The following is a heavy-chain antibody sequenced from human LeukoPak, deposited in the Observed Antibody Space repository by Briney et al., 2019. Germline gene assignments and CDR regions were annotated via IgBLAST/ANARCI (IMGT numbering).Heavy chain of an antibody. D-gene: IGHD6-13*01. CDR3: AKNGFIAASGTGYYYGMDV. Sequence: ASVKVSCKASGYTFTSYGISWVRQAPGQGLEWMGWISAYNGNTNYAQKLQGRVTMTTDTSTSTAYMELRSRSSDDTALYYWAKNGFIAASGTGYYYGMDVWGQGTTVTASS. CDR1: GYTFTSYG. CDR2: ISAYNGNT. V-gene: IGHV1-18*01. J-gene: IGHJ6*02.